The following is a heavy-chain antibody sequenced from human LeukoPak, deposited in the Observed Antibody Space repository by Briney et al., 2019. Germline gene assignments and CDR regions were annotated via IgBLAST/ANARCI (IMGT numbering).Heavy chain of an antibody. CDR2: INTNTGNP. D-gene: IGHD3-3*01. CDR3: AREGLYHDFWSGYPDAFDI. Sequence: ASVKVSCKASGYTFTSYAMNWVRQAPGQGLEWMGWINTNTGNPTYAQGFTGRFVFSLDTSVSTAYLQISSLKAEDTAVYYCAREGLYHDFWSGYPDAFDIWGQGTMVTVSS. J-gene: IGHJ3*02. V-gene: IGHV7-4-1*02. CDR1: GYTFTSYA.